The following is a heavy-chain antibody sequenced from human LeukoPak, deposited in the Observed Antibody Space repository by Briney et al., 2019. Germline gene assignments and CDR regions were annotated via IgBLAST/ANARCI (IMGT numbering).Heavy chain of an antibody. CDR2: INQDGSGK. CDR1: GGSISSSGYY. D-gene: IGHD6-25*01. Sequence: ETLSLTCTVSGGSISSSGYYWGWLRQAPGKGLEWVANINQDGSGKYYVDSVKGRFTISRDNTKNSLYLQMNSLRAEDTAVYYCVTDLDRAATVWGQGTLVTVSS. V-gene: IGHV3-7*01. J-gene: IGHJ4*02. CDR3: VTDLDRAATV.